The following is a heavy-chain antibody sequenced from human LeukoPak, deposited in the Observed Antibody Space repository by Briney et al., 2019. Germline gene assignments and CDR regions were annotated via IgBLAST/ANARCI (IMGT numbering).Heavy chain of an antibody. Sequence: ASVKVSCKASGGTFSSYAISWVRQAPGQGLEWMGRIIPILGIANYAQKFQGRVTITADKSTSTAYMELSSLRSEDTAVYYCARDQVNDYGDSYYFDYWGQGTLVTVSS. J-gene: IGHJ4*02. CDR3: ARDQVNDYGDSYYFDY. CDR2: IIPILGIA. V-gene: IGHV1-69*04. CDR1: GGTFSSYA. D-gene: IGHD4-17*01.